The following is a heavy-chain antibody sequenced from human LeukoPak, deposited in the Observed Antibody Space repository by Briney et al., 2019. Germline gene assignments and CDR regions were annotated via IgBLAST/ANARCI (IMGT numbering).Heavy chain of an antibody. CDR1: GFTFSAYA. V-gene: IGHV3-23*01. CDR3: AKVKKLHNDAFDI. CDR2: ISVSGGGT. D-gene: IGHD4-23*01. Sequence: GGSLRLSCVASGFTFSAYAMTWVRQAPGKGLEWVSSISVSGGGTYYADSVKGRFTISRDNSKNTLYLQMNSLRAEDTAVYYCAKVKKLHNDAFDIWGQGTMVTVSS. J-gene: IGHJ3*02.